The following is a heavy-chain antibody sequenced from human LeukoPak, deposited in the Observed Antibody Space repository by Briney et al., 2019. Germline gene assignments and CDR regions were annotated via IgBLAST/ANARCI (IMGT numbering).Heavy chain of an antibody. J-gene: IGHJ4*02. CDR3: ARTYCTNGVCYRYDY. V-gene: IGHV1-69*06. Sequence: EASVKVSCKASGGTFSSYAISWVRQAPGQGLEWMGGIIPIFGTANYAQKFQGRVTITADKSTSTAYMELSSLRPEDTAVYYCARTYCTNGVCYRYDYWGQGTLVTVSS. CDR2: IIPIFGTA. D-gene: IGHD2-8*01. CDR1: GGTFSSYA.